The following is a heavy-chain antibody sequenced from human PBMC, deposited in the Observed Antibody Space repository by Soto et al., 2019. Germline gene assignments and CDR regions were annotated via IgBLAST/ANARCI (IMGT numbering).Heavy chain of an antibody. CDR1: GFTFSNFG. D-gene: IGHD6-19*01. Sequence: GGSLRLSCEASGFTFSNFGLHWVRQTPGKGLEWVALISHDGRNKDYADSVKGRFTISRDNSKNTLYLQMSSLSAEDTAVYYCARDRGAVASNFDYWGQGTLVTVYS. CDR3: ARDRGAVASNFDY. J-gene: IGHJ4*02. V-gene: IGHV3-30*03. CDR2: ISHDGRNK.